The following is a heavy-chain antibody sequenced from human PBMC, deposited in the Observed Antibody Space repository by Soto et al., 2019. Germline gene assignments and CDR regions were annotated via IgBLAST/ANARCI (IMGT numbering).Heavy chain of an antibody. CDR3: ARGDSSSGEGNFAY. D-gene: IGHD6-6*01. J-gene: IGHJ4*02. Sequence: QVQLQESGPGLVKPSETLSLTCTVSGGSISSYYWSWIRQPAGKGLEWIGRIYTSGSTNYNPSLRSRVTVSVDTSKNQFSLKLSSVTAADTAVYYCARGDSSSGEGNFAYWGQGTLVTVSS. CDR2: IYTSGST. V-gene: IGHV4-4*07. CDR1: GGSISSYY.